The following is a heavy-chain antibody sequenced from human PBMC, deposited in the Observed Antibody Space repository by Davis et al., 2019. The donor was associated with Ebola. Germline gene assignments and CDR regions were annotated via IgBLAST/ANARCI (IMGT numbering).Heavy chain of an antibody. CDR1: GGSISSDSYY. CDR3: VRSVTMIRGVIPWFDP. Sequence: SETLSLTCTVSGGSISSDSYYWAWIRQPPGKGLEWIGEINHSGSSKYNPSLKSRVTMSADTSKNQVSLKLSSVTAADTAIYYCVRSVTMIRGVIPWFDPWGQATLVAVSS. CDR2: INHSGSS. V-gene: IGHV4-39*07. D-gene: IGHD3-10*01. J-gene: IGHJ5*01.